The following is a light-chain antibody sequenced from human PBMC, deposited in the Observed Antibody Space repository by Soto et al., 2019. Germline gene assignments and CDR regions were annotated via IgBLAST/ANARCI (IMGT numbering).Light chain of an antibody. V-gene: IGLV4-60*02. J-gene: IGLJ2*01. Sequence: QSVLTQSSSASASLGSSVKLTCTLSSEHSTYIIAWHQQQPGKAPRYLMKLEGSGSYNKGSGIPDRFSGSSSGADRYLTISNLQFEDEADYYCETWDTNVVVFGGGTKLTVL. CDR3: ETWDTNVVV. CDR1: SEHSTYI. CDR2: LEGSGSY.